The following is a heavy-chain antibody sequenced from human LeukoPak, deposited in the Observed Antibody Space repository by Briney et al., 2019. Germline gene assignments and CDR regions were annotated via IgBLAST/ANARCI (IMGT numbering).Heavy chain of an antibody. J-gene: IGHJ4*02. CDR2: ISYDGSDK. Sequence: GRSLRLSCTASGFTFSSYAMHWVRQAPGKGLEWVAVISYDGSDKYYADSLKGRFAISRDNSKNTLYLQMNSLRAEDTAVYYCASTMVRGVTYFDYWGQGTLVTVSS. CDR1: GFTFSSYA. V-gene: IGHV3-30*09. CDR3: ASTMVRGVTYFDY. D-gene: IGHD3-10*01.